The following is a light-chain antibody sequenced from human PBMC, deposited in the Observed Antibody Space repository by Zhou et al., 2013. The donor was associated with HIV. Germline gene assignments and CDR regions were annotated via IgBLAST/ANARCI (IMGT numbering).Light chain of an antibody. J-gene: IGKJ5*01. CDR3: QQSYGTMT. CDR2: AAS. V-gene: IGKV1-39*01. CDR1: QTITSF. Sequence: DIQMTQSPSSLSASVGDRITITCRASQTITSFLNWYQQKPGKAPKLLIYAASNLQSGVPSRFSGSGSGTDFTLTITSLEPDDFATYFCQQSYGTMTFGQGTRVEIK.